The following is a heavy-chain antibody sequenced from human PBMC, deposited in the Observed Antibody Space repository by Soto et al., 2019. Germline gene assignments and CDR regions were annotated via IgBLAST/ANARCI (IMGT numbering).Heavy chain of an antibody. Sequence: ASVKVSCKASGYTFTSYGISWVRQAPGQGLEWMGWISAYNGNTNYAQKLQGRVTMTTDTSTSTTYMELRSLRSDDTAVYYCAIDSIAAAANYGMDVWGQGTTVTVSS. CDR1: GYTFTSYG. V-gene: IGHV1-18*01. J-gene: IGHJ6*02. CDR2: ISAYNGNT. CDR3: AIDSIAAAANYGMDV. D-gene: IGHD6-13*01.